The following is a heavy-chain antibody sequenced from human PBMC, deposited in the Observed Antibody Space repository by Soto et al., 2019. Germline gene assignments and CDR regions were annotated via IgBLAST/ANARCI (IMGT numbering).Heavy chain of an antibody. CDR1: GFTFSTYA. Sequence: EVQLLESGGGLVQPGGSLRLSCAASGFTFSTYAMSWVRQAPGKGLEWVSAISGSGGSTSYADSVKGRFTISRDNSKNTLYLQMSSLRAEDTAVYYCAKDLYSSSWHRGDYWGQGTLVTVSS. V-gene: IGHV3-23*01. D-gene: IGHD6-13*01. J-gene: IGHJ4*02. CDR3: AKDLYSSSWHRGDY. CDR2: ISGSGGST.